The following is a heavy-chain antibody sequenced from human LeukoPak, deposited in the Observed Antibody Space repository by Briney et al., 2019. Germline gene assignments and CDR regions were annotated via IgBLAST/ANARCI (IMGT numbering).Heavy chain of an antibody. Sequence: GGSLRLSCAASGFTVSSNSLSWVRQAPGKGLEWVANIKQDGSEKYYVDSVKGRFTISRDNAKNSLYLQMNSLRAEDTAVYYCARAYSYAGYWGQGTLVTVSS. V-gene: IGHV3-7*04. J-gene: IGHJ4*02. CDR1: GFTVSSNS. CDR3: ARAYSYAGY. D-gene: IGHD5-18*01. CDR2: IKQDGSEK.